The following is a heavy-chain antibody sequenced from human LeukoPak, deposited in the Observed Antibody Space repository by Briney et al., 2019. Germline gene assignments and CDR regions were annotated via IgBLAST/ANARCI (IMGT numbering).Heavy chain of an antibody. CDR1: GFTVSSNS. CDR3: ARRAGAYSHPYDY. V-gene: IGHV3-53*01. Sequence: GGSLRLSCTVSGFTVSSNSMSWVRQAPGKGLGWVSFIYSDNTHYSDSVKGRFTISRDNSKNALYLQMNSLRAEDTAVYYCARRAGAYSHPYDYWGQGTLVTVSS. D-gene: IGHD4/OR15-4a*01. CDR2: IYSDNT. J-gene: IGHJ4*02.